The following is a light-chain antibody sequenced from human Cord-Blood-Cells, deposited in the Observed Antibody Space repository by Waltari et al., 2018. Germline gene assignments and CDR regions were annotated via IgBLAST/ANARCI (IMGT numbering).Light chain of an antibody. V-gene: IGKV2-28*01. J-gene: IGKJ3*01. CDR2: LGS. Sequence: DIVMTQSPLSLPVTPGEPASISCRSSQSLLHSNGYNYLDWYLQKSGQSPQLLIYLGSNRATGVPDRFSGSGSGTDFTLKISRVEAEDVGVYYCMQALQTPFTFGPGTKVEIK. CDR1: QSLLHSNGYNY. CDR3: MQALQTPFT.